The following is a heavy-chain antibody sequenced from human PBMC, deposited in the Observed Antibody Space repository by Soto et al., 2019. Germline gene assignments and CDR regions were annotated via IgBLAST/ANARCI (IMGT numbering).Heavy chain of an antibody. V-gene: IGHV4-30-4*01. CDR1: GGSIRSGDYY. J-gene: IGHJ4*02. CDR2: IYYSGST. D-gene: IGHD3-3*01. CDR3: ARGDYDFWSGYYSGPGY. Sequence: SETLSLTCTVSGGSIRSGDYYWSWIRQPPGKGLEWIGYIYYSGSTYYNPSLKSRVTISVDTSKNQFSLKLSSVTAADTAVYYCARGDYDFWSGYYSGPGYWGQGTLVTVSS.